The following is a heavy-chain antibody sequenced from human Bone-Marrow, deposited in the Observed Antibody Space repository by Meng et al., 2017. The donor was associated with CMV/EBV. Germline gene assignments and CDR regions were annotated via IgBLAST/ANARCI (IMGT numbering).Heavy chain of an antibody. D-gene: IGHD6-19*01. Sequence: QVQLVQSGAERKKPGASVKVSCKASGYTFPNYAIHWMRQAPGQRLEWMGLINPATSNAKYSQTFQGRVTITRDTSATTAYMELSGLRSEDTAIYYCARGPYSSGWYGLVDYWGQGTLVTVSS. CDR1: GYTFPNYA. V-gene: IGHV1-3*01. CDR3: ARGPYSSGWYGLVDY. CDR2: INPATSNA. J-gene: IGHJ4*02.